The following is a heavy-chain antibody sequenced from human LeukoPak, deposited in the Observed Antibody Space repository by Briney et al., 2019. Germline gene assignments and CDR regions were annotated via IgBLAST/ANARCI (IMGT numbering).Heavy chain of an antibody. Sequence: PSETLSLTCTVSGGSISSSSYYWGWIRQPPGKGLEWIGSIYYSGSTYYNPSLKSRVTISVDTSKNQFTLKLSSVTAADTAVYYCARGSTGTWSFVVLKLNNWFDPWGQGTLVTVSS. V-gene: IGHV4-39*06. CDR3: ARGSTGTWSFVVLKLNNWFDP. J-gene: IGHJ5*02. D-gene: IGHD1-7*01. CDR2: IYYSGST. CDR1: GGSISSSSYY.